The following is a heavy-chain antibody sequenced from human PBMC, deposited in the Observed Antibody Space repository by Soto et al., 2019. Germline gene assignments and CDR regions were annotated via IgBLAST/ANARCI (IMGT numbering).Heavy chain of an antibody. V-gene: IGHV1-18*01. Sequence: QVQLVQSGAEVKKPGASVKVSCKTSGYTFTGYGINWVRQAPGHGLEWMGWISVFNGNTKYGQNIQDRVIMTTDTSTSTAYMELRSPRSDDTAVYFCGRDGSGGIIESWGQGTMLIVSS. D-gene: IGHD2-15*01. J-gene: IGHJ3*01. CDR2: ISVFNGNT. CDR3: GRDGSGGIIES. CDR1: GYTFTGYG.